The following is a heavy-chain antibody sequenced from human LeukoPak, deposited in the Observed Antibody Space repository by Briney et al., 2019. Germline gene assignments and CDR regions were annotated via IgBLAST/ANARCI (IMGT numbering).Heavy chain of an antibody. D-gene: IGHD2-2*01. J-gene: IGHJ5*02. CDR2: IYSTGST. CDR1: GSSISNYY. V-gene: IGHV4-59*12. CDR3: ARGVVVVPAANNWFDP. Sequence: SETLSLTCSVSGSSISNYYWSWIRQSPGKGLEWIGYIYSTGSTDYNPSLKSRVTISVETSKNQFSLKLSSVTAADTAVYYCARGVVVVPAANNWFDPWGQGTLVTVSS.